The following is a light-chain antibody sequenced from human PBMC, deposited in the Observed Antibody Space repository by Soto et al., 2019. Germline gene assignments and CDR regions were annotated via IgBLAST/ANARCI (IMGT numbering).Light chain of an antibody. CDR2: AAS. J-gene: IGKJ4*01. Sequence: AIQMTQSPSSLSASVGDRVTVTCRASQDIRRDVGWYQQKPGQAPKVLMYAASRLHSGVPSRFSGSGSGTDFVLTISSLQLEDVATYYCLQNNNYPLAFGGGTKV. CDR1: QDIRRD. V-gene: IGKV1-6*01. CDR3: LQNNNYPLA.